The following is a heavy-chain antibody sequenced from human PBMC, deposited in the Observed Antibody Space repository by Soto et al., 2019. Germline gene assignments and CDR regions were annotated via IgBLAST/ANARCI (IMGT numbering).Heavy chain of an antibody. CDR1: GFTFSSYA. CDR2: ISYDGSNK. CDR3: ARDRDIVVVVAATFDY. V-gene: IGHV3-30-3*01. Sequence: QVQLVESGGGVVQPGRSLRLSCAASGFTFSSYAMHWVRQAPGKGLEWVAVISYDGSNKYYADSVKGRFTISRDNSKNTLYLQMNSLRAEDTAVYYCARDRDIVVVVAATFDYWGQGTLVTVSS. D-gene: IGHD2-15*01. J-gene: IGHJ4*02.